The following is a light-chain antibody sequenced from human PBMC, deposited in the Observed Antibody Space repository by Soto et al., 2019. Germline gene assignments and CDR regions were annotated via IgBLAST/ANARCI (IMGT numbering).Light chain of an antibody. V-gene: IGKV3-11*01. Sequence: EVVLTQSPATLSLSPGERATLSCRASENVRTFVDWYQQKPGQAPRLLIYGASNRATGIPARCSGSGSGTDFTLTISALEPEDFAVYYCQQHSHWPPWTFGQGTRVEIQ. CDR2: GAS. J-gene: IGKJ1*01. CDR1: ENVRTF. CDR3: QQHSHWPPWT.